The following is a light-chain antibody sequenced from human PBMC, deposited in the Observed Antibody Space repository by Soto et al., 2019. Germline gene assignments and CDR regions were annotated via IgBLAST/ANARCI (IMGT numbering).Light chain of an antibody. CDR1: SSDVGGYNY. Sequence: LTQPASVSGSPGQSITIFCPGTSSDVGGYNYVSWYQQHPGKAPKFMIYDVSNRPSGVSNLFSGSKSGNTASLTISGLQAEDEADYYCSSYTTSNTRQIVFGTGTKVTVL. V-gene: IGLV2-14*01. CDR2: DVS. CDR3: SSYTTSNTRQIV. J-gene: IGLJ1*01.